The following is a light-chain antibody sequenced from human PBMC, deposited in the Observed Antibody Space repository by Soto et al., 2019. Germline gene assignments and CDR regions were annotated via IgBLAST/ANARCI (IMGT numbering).Light chain of an antibody. Sequence: EIVMTQSPATLSVSPGERATISCRASQSVSSNLAWYQQKPGQAPRLLIYGASTRATGIPARFSGSGSETEFTLTISSLQSEDFAVYYCQQYNDWPPHTFGQGTKLEIK. CDR2: GAS. CDR1: QSVSSN. J-gene: IGKJ2*01. V-gene: IGKV3-15*01. CDR3: QQYNDWPPHT.